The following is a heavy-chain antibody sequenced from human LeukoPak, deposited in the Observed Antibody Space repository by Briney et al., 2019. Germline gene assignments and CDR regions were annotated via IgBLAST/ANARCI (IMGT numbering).Heavy chain of an antibody. V-gene: IGHV3-21*01. CDR3: ARDGVKLMTTVTHCDY. Sequence: GGSLRLSCAASGFTFSGYSMNWVRQAPGKGLEWVSSISSSSSYIYYADSVKGRFTISRDNAKNSLYLQMNSLRAEDTAVYYCARDGVKLMTTVTHCDYWGQGTLVTVSS. CDR1: GFTFSGYS. D-gene: IGHD4-17*01. CDR2: ISSSSSYI. J-gene: IGHJ4*02.